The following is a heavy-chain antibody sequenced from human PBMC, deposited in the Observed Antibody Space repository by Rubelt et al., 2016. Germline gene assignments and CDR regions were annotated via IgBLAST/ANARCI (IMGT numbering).Heavy chain of an antibody. Sequence: GWISAYNGNTNYAQKLQGRVTMTTDTSTSTAYMELRSLRSDDTAVDYCARDSTTGTTKRFDYWGQGALVTVSS. CDR3: ARDSTTGTTKRFDY. J-gene: IGHJ4*02. CDR2: ISAYNGNT. V-gene: IGHV1-18*01. D-gene: IGHD1-1*01.